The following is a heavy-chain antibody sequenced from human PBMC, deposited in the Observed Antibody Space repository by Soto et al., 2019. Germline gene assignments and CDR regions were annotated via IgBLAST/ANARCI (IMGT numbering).Heavy chain of an antibody. CDR2: INAGNGNT. D-gene: IGHD6-13*01. Sequence: ASVKVSCKAAGYTFTSYAMHWVRQAPGQRLEWMGWINAGNGNTKYSQKFQGRVTITRDTSASTAYMELSSLRSEDTAVYYCASLSKAAGMDYYYGMDVWGQGTTVTVSS. CDR3: ASLSKAAGMDYYYGMDV. V-gene: IGHV1-3*01. CDR1: GYTFTSYA. J-gene: IGHJ6*02.